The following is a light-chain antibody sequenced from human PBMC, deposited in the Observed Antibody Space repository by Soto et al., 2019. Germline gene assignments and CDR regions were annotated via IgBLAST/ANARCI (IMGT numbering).Light chain of an antibody. CDR2: GNS. V-gene: IGLV1-40*01. CDR1: SSNIAAGFD. Sequence: QSVLTQPPSVSGAPGQRVTISCTGSSSNIAAGFDVHWYQKLPGTAPKLLIYGNSNRPSGVPDRFSGSKSGTSASLAITGLQAEDEADYYCQSSDRLRGAVSFGGGTKLTVL. CDR3: QSSDRLRGAVS. J-gene: IGLJ2*01.